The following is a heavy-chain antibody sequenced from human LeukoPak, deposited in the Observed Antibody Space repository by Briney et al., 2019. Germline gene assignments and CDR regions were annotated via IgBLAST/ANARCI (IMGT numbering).Heavy chain of an antibody. J-gene: IGHJ5*02. CDR1: GDSVSSNSAA. D-gene: IGHD2-15*01. V-gene: IGHV6-1*01. CDR3: ARVGGYCSGGSCDWYNWFDP. CDR2: TYYRSKWYN. Sequence: SQTLSLTCAISGDSVSSNSAAWDWIRQSPSRGLDWLGRTYYRSKWYNDYAVSVKSRITINPDTSKNQFSLQLNSVTPEDTAVYYCARVGGYCSGGSCDWYNWFDPWGQGTLVTVSS.